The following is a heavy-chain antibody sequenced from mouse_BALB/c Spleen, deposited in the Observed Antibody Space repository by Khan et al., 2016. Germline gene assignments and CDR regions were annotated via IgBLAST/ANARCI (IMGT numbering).Heavy chain of an antibody. CDR1: GFNIKDTY. V-gene: IGHV14-3*02. D-gene: IGHD2-4*01. Sequence: VLLKQSGAELVKPGASVKLSCTASGFNIKDTYIHWVKQRPEQGLEWIGRIDPANDNTKYDPKFQGKATITADTSSNTAYLQLSSLTSEDTAVYYCARGVYDYGFAYWGQGTLVTVSA. CDR3: ARGVYDYGFAY. J-gene: IGHJ3*01. CDR2: IDPANDNT.